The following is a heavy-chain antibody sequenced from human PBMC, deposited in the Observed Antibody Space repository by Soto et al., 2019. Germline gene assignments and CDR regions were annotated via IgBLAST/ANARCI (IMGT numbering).Heavy chain of an antibody. D-gene: IGHD3-9*01. J-gene: IGHJ4*02. CDR2: IYWDDDK. V-gene: IGHV2-5*02. CDR1: GFSLSASGVG. Sequence: SGPTLVNPTPTLTLTCTFSGFSLSASGVGVGWIRQPPGKALEWLALIYWDDDKRYSPSLKSRLTITKDTSKNQVVLTMTNMDPVDTATYYCAHRRTYYDILTGYKSRDYFDYWGQGTLVTVSS. CDR3: AHRRTYYDILTGYKSRDYFDY.